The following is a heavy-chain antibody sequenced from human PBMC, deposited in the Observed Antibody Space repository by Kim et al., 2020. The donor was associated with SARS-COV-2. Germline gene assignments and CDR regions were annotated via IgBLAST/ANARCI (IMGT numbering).Heavy chain of an antibody. J-gene: IGHJ4*02. CDR1: GGSISSSSYY. CDR2: IYYSGST. V-gene: IGHV4-39*01. Sequence: SETLSLTCTVSGGSISSSSYYWGWIRQPPGKGLEWIGSIYYSGSTYYNPSLKSRVTISVDTSKNQFSLKLSSVTAADTAVYYCARQKTYYYGSGSYEPNDYWGQGTLVTVSS. D-gene: IGHD3-10*01. CDR3: ARQKTYYYGSGSYEPNDY.